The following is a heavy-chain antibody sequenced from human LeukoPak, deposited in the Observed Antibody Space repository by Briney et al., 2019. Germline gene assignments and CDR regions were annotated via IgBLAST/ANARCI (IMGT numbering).Heavy chain of an antibody. CDR1: GFTFSSYW. Sequence: GGSLRLSCAASGFTFSSYWMSWVRQAPGKGLEWVANIKQDGSEKYYVDSVKGRFTISRDNAKNSLYLQMNSLGAEDTAVYYCARGGSSGWYAPFDPWGQGTLVTVSS. D-gene: IGHD6-19*01. CDR3: ARGGSSGWYAPFDP. V-gene: IGHV3-7*01. J-gene: IGHJ5*02. CDR2: IKQDGSEK.